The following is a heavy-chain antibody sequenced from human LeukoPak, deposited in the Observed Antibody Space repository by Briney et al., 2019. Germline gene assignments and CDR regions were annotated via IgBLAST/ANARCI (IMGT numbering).Heavy chain of an antibody. CDR2: ISSSGSTI. D-gene: IGHD4-17*01. CDR3: ARDPYGDYFDY. J-gene: IGHJ4*02. Sequence: GGSLRLSCAASGFTFSSYEMNWVRQAPGKGLEWVSYISSSGSTIYYADSVKGRFTISRDNAKNSLYLQMNSLRAADTAVYYCARDPYGDYFDYWGQGTLVTVSS. V-gene: IGHV3-48*03. CDR1: GFTFSSYE.